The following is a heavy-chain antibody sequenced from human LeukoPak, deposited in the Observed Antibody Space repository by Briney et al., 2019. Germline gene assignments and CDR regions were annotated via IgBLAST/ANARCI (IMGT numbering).Heavy chain of an antibody. CDR2: ISYDGSNK. CDR3: AKDTMDV. Sequence: GGSLRLSCAASGFTVSSNYMSWVRQAPGKGLEWVAVISYDGSNKYYADSVKGRFTISRDNSKNTLYLQMNSLRAEDTAVYYCAKDTMDVWGKGTTVTVSS. V-gene: IGHV3-30*18. J-gene: IGHJ6*04. CDR1: GFTVSSNY.